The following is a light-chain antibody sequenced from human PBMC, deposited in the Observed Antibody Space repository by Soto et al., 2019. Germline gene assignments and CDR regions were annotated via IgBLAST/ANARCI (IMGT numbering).Light chain of an antibody. J-gene: IGKJ4*01. CDR2: DAS. V-gene: IGKV3-11*01. CDR1: QSVSSN. Sequence: EIVMTQSPATLSVSPVERATLSCMASQSVSSNLAWYQQKPGQAPRLLIYDASNRATGIPARFSGSGSGTDFTLTISSLEPEDFAVYYCQQRSNWPPLTFGGGTKVDIK. CDR3: QQRSNWPPLT.